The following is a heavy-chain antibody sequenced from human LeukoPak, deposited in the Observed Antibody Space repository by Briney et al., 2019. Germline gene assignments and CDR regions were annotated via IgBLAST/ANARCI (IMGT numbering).Heavy chain of an antibody. D-gene: IGHD6-19*01. J-gene: IGHJ5*02. CDR2: INHSGST. Sequence: SETLSLTCAVYGGSFSGYYWRWIRQPPGKGLEWIGEINHSGSTNYNPSLKSRVTISVDTSKNQFSLQLNSVTPEDTAVYYCARDRSGWYGGWFDPWGQGTLVTVSS. CDR3: ARDRSGWYGGWFDP. V-gene: IGHV4-34*01. CDR1: GGSFSGYY.